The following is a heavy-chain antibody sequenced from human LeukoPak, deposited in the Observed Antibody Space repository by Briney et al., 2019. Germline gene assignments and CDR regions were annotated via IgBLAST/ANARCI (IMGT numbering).Heavy chain of an antibody. V-gene: IGHV3-21*01. D-gene: IGHD3-22*01. Sequence: PGGSLRLSCAASGFTFSNYWMSWVRQAPGKGLEWVSSISSSSSSYIYYADSVKGRFTISRDNAKNSLYLQMNSLRAEDTAVYYCARHSSGYYSSYWGQGTLVTVSS. CDR3: ARHSSGYYSSY. CDR1: GFTFSNYW. J-gene: IGHJ4*02. CDR2: ISSSSSSYI.